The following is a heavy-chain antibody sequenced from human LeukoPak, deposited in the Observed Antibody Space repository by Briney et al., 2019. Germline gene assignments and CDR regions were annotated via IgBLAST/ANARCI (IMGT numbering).Heavy chain of an antibody. CDR2: ISWNSGSI. D-gene: IGHD3-9*01. J-gene: IGHJ5*02. CDR3: AKDSGYDILTGHGWFDP. CDR1: GFTFDDYA. V-gene: IGHV3-9*01. Sequence: GGSLRLSCAASGFTFDDYAMHWVRQAPGKGLEWVSGISWNSGSIGYADSVKGRFTISRDNAKNSLYLQMNSLRAEDTALYYCAKDSGYDILTGHGWFDPWGQGTLVTVSS.